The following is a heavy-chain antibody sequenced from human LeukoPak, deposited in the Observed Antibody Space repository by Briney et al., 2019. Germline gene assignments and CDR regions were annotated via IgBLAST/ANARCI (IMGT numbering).Heavy chain of an antibody. J-gene: IGHJ6*03. CDR1: GFTFSDYY. V-gene: IGHV3-11*04. CDR2: ISSSGSTI. D-gene: IGHD2-15*01. Sequence: GGSLRLSCAASGFTFSDYYMSWIRQAPGKGLEWVSYISSSGSTIYYADSVKGRFTTSRDNAKNSLYLQMNSLRAEDTAVYYCARAYCSGGSCYPYYYYYMDVWGKGTTVTVSS. CDR3: ARAYCSGGSCYPYYYYYMDV.